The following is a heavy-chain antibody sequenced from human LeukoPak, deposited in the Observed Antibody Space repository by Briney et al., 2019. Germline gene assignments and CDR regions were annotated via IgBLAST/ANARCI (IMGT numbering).Heavy chain of an antibody. CDR1: GFTFSSYA. CDR3: AKAPSTVTPLIGSYFDY. V-gene: IGHV3-23*01. Sequence: GGSLRLPCAASGFTFSSYAMSWVRQAPGKGLEWVSAISGSGGSTYYADSVKGRFTISRDNSKKTLYLQMKRLRAEDTAVYYCAKAPSTVTPLIGSYFDYWGQGTLVTVSS. J-gene: IGHJ4*02. CDR2: ISGSGGST. D-gene: IGHD4-17*01.